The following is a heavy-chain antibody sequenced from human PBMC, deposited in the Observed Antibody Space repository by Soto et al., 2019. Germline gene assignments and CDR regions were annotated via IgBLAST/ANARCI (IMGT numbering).Heavy chain of an antibody. CDR2: IKCSGGET. J-gene: IGHJ4*02. CDR3: CRGGSVVLVTAPSDH. Sequence: QVQLVQSGAEVKKPGASVKVSCKTSGYTFTNYYMHWVRQAPGQGLEWMGIIKCSGGETTYAQRFLGGVRMTGEATTSPGYMAVTNPRSEETDVYCYCRGGSVVLVTAPSDHGGKGTLVTVS. V-gene: IGHV1-46*03. CDR1: GYTFTNYY. D-gene: IGHD2-21*02.